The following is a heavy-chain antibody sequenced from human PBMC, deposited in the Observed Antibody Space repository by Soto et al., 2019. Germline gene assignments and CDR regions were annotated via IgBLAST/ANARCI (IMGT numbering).Heavy chain of an antibody. D-gene: IGHD6-19*01. J-gene: IGHJ6*02. CDR1: GGSISSYY. Sequence: SETLSLTCTVSGGSISSYYWSWIRQPPGKGLEWIGYIYYSGSTNYNPSLKSRVTISVDTSKNQFSLKLSSVTAADAAVYYCARDTLYSSGWYGSDYYGMDVWGQGTTVTVSS. V-gene: IGHV4-59*01. CDR2: IYYSGST. CDR3: ARDTLYSSGWYGSDYYGMDV.